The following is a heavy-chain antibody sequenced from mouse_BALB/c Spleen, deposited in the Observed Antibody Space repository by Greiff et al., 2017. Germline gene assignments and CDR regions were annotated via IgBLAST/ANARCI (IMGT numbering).Heavy chain of an antibody. CDR1: GISITTGNYR. Sequence: VQLQQSGPGLVKPSQTVSLTCTVTGISITTGNYRWSWIRQFPGNKLEWIGYIYYSGTITYNPSLTSRTTITRDTSKNQFFLEMNSLTAEDTATYYCARGTYYGNYGAMDYWGQGTSVTVSS. CDR2: IYYSGTI. J-gene: IGHJ4*01. V-gene: IGHV3-5*02. D-gene: IGHD2-10*01. CDR3: ARGTYYGNYGAMDY.